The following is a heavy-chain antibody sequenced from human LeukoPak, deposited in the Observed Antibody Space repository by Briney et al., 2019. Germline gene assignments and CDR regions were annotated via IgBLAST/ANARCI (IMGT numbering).Heavy chain of an antibody. D-gene: IGHD3-16*01. CDR1: GFTFSSYW. Sequence: GALRLSCAVSGFTFSSYWMHWVRQAPGKGLVWVSRINSDGSSTSYADSVKGRFTISRDNAKNTLYLQMNSLRAEDTAVYYCAGERSDMIGDWGQGTLVTVSS. CDR3: AGERSDMIGD. J-gene: IGHJ4*02. V-gene: IGHV3-74*01. CDR2: INSDGSST.